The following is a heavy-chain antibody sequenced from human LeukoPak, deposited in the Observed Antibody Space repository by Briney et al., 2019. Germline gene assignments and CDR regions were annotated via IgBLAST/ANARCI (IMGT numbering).Heavy chain of an antibody. D-gene: IGHD2-2*01. J-gene: IGHJ4*02. CDR3: ARVGEYCTGTSCLDY. CDR1: GYTFTNYG. Sequence: ASVKVSCKASGYTFTNYGISWVRQAPGQGLEWMGWISAYNGDTSYAQKLQGRVTMTVDTSTSTAYMEMRSLRSDDTAVYYCARVGEYCTGTSCLDYWGQGTLVTVSS. CDR2: ISAYNGDT. V-gene: IGHV1-18*01.